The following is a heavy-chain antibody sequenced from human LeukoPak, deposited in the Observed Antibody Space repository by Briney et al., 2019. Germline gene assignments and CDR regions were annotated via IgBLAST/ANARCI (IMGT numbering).Heavy chain of an antibody. V-gene: IGHV3-7*01. CDR1: GFTFGSYW. CDR3: ARDWLAGNPYHAFDL. J-gene: IGHJ3*01. CDR2: IKQDGSEK. D-gene: IGHD3-22*01. Sequence: PGGSLRLSCAASGFTFGSYWMSWVRQAPGKGLEWVANIKQDGSEKYYVDSVKGRFTISRDNAKNSLYLQMNSLRAEDTAVYYCARDWLAGNPYHAFDLWGKGTMVTVSS.